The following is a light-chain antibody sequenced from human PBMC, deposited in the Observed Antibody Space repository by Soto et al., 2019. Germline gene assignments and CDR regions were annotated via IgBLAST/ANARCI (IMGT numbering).Light chain of an antibody. CDR3: CSYATSDAVL. CDR1: SSDIGTYNL. CDR2: EGS. V-gene: IGLV2-23*01. J-gene: IGLJ2*01. Sequence: QSALTQPASVSGSPGQSITISCTGTSSDIGTYNLVSWYQQDPGKAPKLMIYEGSKRPSGVSNRFSGSKSGNTASLTISGLQAEDEADYYCCSYATSDAVLFGGGTKVTDL.